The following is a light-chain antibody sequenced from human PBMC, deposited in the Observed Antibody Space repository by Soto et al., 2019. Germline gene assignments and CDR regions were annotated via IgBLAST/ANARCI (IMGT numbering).Light chain of an antibody. J-gene: IGLJ1*01. V-gene: IGLV1-44*01. CDR2: NNN. CDR3: AAWDDSLNGLV. CDR1: SSNIGSNT. Sequence: QSVLTQPPSASGTPGQRGTISCSGSSSNIGSNTVNWYQQLPGTAPKLLSYNNNQRPSGVPDRLSGYKSGTSASLAISGLQSEEEADYDCAAWDDSLNGLVFGTGTKLTVL.